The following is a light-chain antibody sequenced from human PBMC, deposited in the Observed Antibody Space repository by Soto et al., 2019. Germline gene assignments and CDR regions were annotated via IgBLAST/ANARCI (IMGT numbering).Light chain of an antibody. CDR3: QHFDSLPLT. Sequence: DIQMTQSPSSLSASAGDRITITCQASQGISNYLNWYQQKPEKAPKLLIFDASNLQTGVPSRFSGRGSGTHFTFTISNLQPEDAATYYCQHFDSLPLTFGGGAKVDI. CDR1: QGISNY. CDR2: DAS. J-gene: IGKJ4*01. V-gene: IGKV1-33*01.